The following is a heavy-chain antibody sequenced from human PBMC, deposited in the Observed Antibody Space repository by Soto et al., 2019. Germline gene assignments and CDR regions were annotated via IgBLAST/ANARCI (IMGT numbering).Heavy chain of an antibody. CDR2: ISYDGSNK. J-gene: IGHJ6*02. D-gene: IGHD6-6*01. Sequence: QVQLVESGGGVVQPGRSVRLSCAASGFTFSSYAMHWVRQAPGKGLEWVAVISYDGSNKYYADSVKGRFTISRDNSKNTLYLQMNSLRAEDTAVYYCARVYSSSFYYYYGMDVWGQGTTVTVSS. CDR3: ARVYSSSFYYYYGMDV. CDR1: GFTFSSYA. V-gene: IGHV3-30-3*01.